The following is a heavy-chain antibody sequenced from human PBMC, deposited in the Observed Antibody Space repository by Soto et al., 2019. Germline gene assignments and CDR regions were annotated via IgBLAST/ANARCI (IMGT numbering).Heavy chain of an antibody. D-gene: IGHD1-26*01. V-gene: IGHV1-8*01. Sequence: QVQLVQSGAEVKKPGASVKVSCKTSGYTFTSYDINWVRQATGQGLEWMGWMNPNSGNTAYAQRSQGRVTITRNTSISTAYMGLSSRSSEGTAVYYCARERSSGALDIWCPGTMATVSS. CDR1: GYTFTSYD. CDR2: MNPNSGNT. J-gene: IGHJ3*02. CDR3: ARERSSGALDI.